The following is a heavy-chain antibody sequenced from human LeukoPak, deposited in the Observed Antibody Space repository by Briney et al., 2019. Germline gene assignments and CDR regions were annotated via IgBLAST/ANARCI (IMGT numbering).Heavy chain of an antibody. CDR1: GFTFDDYA. Sequence: PGGSLRLSCAASGFTFDDYAMHWVRRAPGKGLEWVSGISWNSGSIGYADSVKGRFTISRDNAKNSLYLRMNSLRAEDMALYYCAKDINYYDSSGSYFDYWGQGTLVTVSS. D-gene: IGHD3-22*01. V-gene: IGHV3-9*03. CDR2: ISWNSGSI. J-gene: IGHJ4*02. CDR3: AKDINYYDSSGSYFDY.